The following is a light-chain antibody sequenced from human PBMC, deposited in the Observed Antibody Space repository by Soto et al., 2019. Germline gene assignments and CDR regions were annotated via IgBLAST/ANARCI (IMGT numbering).Light chain of an antibody. V-gene: IGKV3-20*01. Sequence: EIVLTQSPGTQSLSPGERATLSCRASQSVSSSYLAWYQQKPGQAPRLLIYGASSRATGIPDRFSGSGSGTDFTLTISRVEPEDVAVYYCQQYCSSPITFGQGTRLEIK. CDR3: QQYCSSPIT. J-gene: IGKJ5*01. CDR2: GAS. CDR1: QSVSSSY.